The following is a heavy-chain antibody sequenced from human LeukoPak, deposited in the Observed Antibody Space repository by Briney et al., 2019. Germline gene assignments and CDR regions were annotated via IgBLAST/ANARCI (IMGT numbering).Heavy chain of an antibody. V-gene: IGHV3-74*01. CDR2: INSDGSST. CDR3: AGVAAWDSSGYLFDY. Sequence: GGSLRLSCAASGFTFSSHWMHWVRHAPGKGLVWVSRINSDGSSTSYADSVKGRLTISRENAKNTLYLQMNSIRAEDTAVYYCAGVAAWDSSGYLFDYWGQGTLVTVSS. D-gene: IGHD3-22*01. J-gene: IGHJ4*02. CDR1: GFTFSSHW.